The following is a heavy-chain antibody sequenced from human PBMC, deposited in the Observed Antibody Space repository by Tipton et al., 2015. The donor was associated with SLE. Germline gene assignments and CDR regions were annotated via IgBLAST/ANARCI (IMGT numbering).Heavy chain of an antibody. CDR3: ARGVPPRTAMGYYYYYYYMDV. CDR2: INHSGST. Sequence: TLSLTCTVSGGSISSGSYYWSWIRQPPGKGLEWIGEINHSGSTNYNPSLKSRVTISVDTSKNQFSLKLSSVTAADTAVYYCARGVPPRTAMGYYYYYYYMDVWGKGTTVTVSS. D-gene: IGHD5-18*01. V-gene: IGHV4-39*07. CDR1: GGSISSGSYY. J-gene: IGHJ6*03.